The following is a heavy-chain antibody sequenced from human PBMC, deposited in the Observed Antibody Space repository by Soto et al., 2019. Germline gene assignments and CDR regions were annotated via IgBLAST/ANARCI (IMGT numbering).Heavy chain of an antibody. CDR1: GFIFSNNG. CDR2: MSYDGSDT. V-gene: IGHV3-30*03. CDR3: ARGDQLLLMNY. J-gene: IGHJ4*02. Sequence: GFLRLSCVGSGFIFSNNGMHWVRQTPGKGLEWVAFMSYDGSDTFYADSVKGRFTISRDNSKNTLFLHMSNLRAEDTAMYYCARGDQLLLMNYWGQGTLVTVSS. D-gene: IGHD2-2*01.